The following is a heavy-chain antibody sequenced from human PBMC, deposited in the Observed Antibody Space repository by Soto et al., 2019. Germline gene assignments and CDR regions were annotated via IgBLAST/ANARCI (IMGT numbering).Heavy chain of an antibody. CDR1: GYTFTSYG. V-gene: IGHV1-18*01. D-gene: IGHD2-2*02. CDR3: VRDFTDIVVVPAAIPSWYFDL. CDR2: ISAYNGNT. Sequence: VKVSCKASGYTFTSYGISWVRQAPGQGLEWMGWISAYNGNTNYAQKLQGRVTITTDTSTSTAYIELRSLRSDDTAVYYCVRDFTDIVVVPAAIPSWYFDLWGRGALVTVSS. J-gene: IGHJ2*01.